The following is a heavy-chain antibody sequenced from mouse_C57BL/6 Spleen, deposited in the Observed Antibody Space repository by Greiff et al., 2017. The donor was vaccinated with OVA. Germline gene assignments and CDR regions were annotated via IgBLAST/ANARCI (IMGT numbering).Heavy chain of an antibody. CDR1: GYSITSGYY. CDR2: ISYDGSN. J-gene: IGHJ4*01. V-gene: IGHV3-6*01. CDR3: AIYDYDGAMDY. D-gene: IGHD2-4*01. Sequence: DVQLQESGPGLVKPSQSLSLTCSVTGYSITSGYYWNWIRQFPGNKLEWMGYISYDGSNNYNPSLKNRISITRDTSKNQFFLKLNSVTTEDTATYYCAIYDYDGAMDYWGQGTSVTVSS.